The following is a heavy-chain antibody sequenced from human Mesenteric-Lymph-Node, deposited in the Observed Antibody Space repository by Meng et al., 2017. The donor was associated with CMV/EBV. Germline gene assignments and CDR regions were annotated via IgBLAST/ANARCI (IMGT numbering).Heavy chain of an antibody. V-gene: IGHV4-34*01. D-gene: IGHD3-22*01. J-gene: IGHJ4*02. CDR2: INHSGST. CDR3: ARGFQGGYYTAFDY. Sequence: SETLSLTCAVYGGSFSGYYWSWIRQPPGKGLEWIGEINHSGSTNYNPSLKSRVTISVDTSKNQFSLKLSSVTAADTVVYYCARGFQGGYYTAFDYWGQGTLVTVSS. CDR1: GGSFSGYY.